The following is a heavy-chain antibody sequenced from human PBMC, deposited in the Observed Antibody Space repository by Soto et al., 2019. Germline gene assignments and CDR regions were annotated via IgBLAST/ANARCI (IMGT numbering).Heavy chain of an antibody. CDR2: ISYDGSNK. V-gene: IGHV3-30*03. CDR1: GFTFSSYG. J-gene: IGHJ4*02. Sequence: QVQLVESGGGVVQPGSSLRLSCAASGFTFSSYGMHWVRQAPGKGLEWVAVISYDGSNKYYADSVKGRFTISRDNSKNTLYLQTNSLRAEDTAVYYCAIIAAVDYWGQVTLVTVSS. CDR3: AIIAAVDY. D-gene: IGHD6-6*01.